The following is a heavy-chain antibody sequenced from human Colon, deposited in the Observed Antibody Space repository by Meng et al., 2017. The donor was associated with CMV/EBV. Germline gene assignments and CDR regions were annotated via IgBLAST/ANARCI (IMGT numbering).Heavy chain of an antibody. Sequence: ASGFTFSSYGMHWVRQAPGKGLEWVTFIKYDGSDKYYADSVRGRFTTSRDNSKNTLYLQLSSLRAEDTAVYYCAKDALKYGEYYLDYWGQGTVVTVSS. D-gene: IGHD2-8*01. CDR2: IKYDGSDK. J-gene: IGHJ4*02. V-gene: IGHV3-30*02. CDR3: AKDALKYGEYYLDY. CDR1: GFTFSSYG.